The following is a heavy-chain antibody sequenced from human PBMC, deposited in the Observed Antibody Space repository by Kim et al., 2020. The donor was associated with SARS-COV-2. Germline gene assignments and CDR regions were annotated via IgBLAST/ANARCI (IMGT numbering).Heavy chain of an antibody. V-gene: IGHV1-2*02. CDR3: AKVPNRLMGGSDFDY. CDR2: INPNSGGT. D-gene: IGHD2-15*01. Sequence: ASVKVSCKASGYTFTAFYVHWVRQAPGQGLEWMGWINPNSGGTNYAQKFQGRVTMTRDTSISTAYMDLSSLKSDDTAVYYCAKVPNRLMGGSDFDYWGQGSLVTVSS. J-gene: IGHJ4*02. CDR1: GYTFTAFY.